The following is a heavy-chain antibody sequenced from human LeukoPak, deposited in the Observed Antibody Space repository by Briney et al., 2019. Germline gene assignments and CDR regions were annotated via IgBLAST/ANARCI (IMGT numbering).Heavy chain of an antibody. CDR3: ARVGYSGSYYPRYYFDY. Sequence: SETLSLTCTVSGGSISSSSYYWGWIRQPPGKGLEWIGSIYYSGSTYYNPSLKSRVTISVDTSKNQFSLKLSSVTAADTAVYYCARVGYSGSYYPRYYFDYWGQGTLVTVSS. V-gene: IGHV4-39*01. J-gene: IGHJ4*02. CDR2: IYYSGST. D-gene: IGHD1-26*01. CDR1: GGSISSSSYY.